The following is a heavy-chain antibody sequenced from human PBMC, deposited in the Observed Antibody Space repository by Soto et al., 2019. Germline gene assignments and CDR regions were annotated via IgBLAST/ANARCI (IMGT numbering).Heavy chain of an antibody. CDR3: ARHAARYDFWSGYYYPSDY. Sequence: PGESLKISCKGSGYSFTSYWIGWVRQMPGKGLEWMGIIYPGDSDTRYSPSFQGQVTISADKSISTAYLQWSSLKASDTAMYYCARHAARYDFWSGYYYPSDYWGQGTLVTSPQ. CDR2: IYPGDSDT. D-gene: IGHD3-3*01. J-gene: IGHJ4*02. CDR1: GYSFTSYW. V-gene: IGHV5-51*01.